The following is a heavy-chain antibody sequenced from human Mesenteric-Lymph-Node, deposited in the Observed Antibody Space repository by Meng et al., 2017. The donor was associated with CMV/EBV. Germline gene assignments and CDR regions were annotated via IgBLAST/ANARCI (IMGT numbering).Heavy chain of an antibody. CDR2: IYYSGST. D-gene: IGHD1-26*01. J-gene: IGHJ4*02. V-gene: IGHV4-39*07. CDR1: GGSISSSSYY. Sequence: SETLSLTCTVSGGSISSSSYYWGWIRQPPGKGLEWIGSIYYSGSTYYNPSLKSRVTISIDTSKNQFSLKVNSVTAADSAMYYCARVPVGASYYFDYWGQGRLVTVSS. CDR3: ARVPVGASYYFDY.